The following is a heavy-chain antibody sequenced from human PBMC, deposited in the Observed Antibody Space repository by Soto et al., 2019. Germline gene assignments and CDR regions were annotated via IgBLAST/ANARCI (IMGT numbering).Heavy chain of an antibody. CDR1: GGSISSGGYY. Sequence: QVQLQESGPGLVKPSQTLSLTCTVSGGSISSGGYYWSWIRQHPGKGLEWIGDIYYSGSTYYNPSLKRRVTISGDASRNQFTLKLSSVTAAYTAVYYCARWGGYCSGCSRYPGAFAYCGQGTLVTVSS. D-gene: IGHD2-15*01. J-gene: IGHJ4*02. CDR2: IYYSGST. CDR3: ARWGGYCSGCSRYPGAFAY. V-gene: IGHV4-31*03.